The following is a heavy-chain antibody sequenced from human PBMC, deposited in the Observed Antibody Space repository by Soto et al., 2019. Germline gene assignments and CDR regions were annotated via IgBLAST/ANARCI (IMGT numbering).Heavy chain of an antibody. CDR2: IYYSGST. CDR1: GGSLSSGGYY. V-gene: IGHV4-31*03. D-gene: IGHD2-21*02. J-gene: IGHJ2*01. Sequence: QVQLQESGPGLVKPSHTLSHIYSVSGGSLSSGGYYWSWIRQPPGKALEWIGYIYYSGSTYYNPSLKSRVTISVDTSKNQFSLKLSSVTAADTAVYYCAREYGGNSDYWYFDLWGRGTLVTVSS. CDR3: AREYGGNSDYWYFDL.